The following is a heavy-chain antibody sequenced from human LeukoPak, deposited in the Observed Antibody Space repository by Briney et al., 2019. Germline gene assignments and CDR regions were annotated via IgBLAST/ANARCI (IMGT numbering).Heavy chain of an antibody. CDR3: ARDPQGYYYDSSGFDY. V-gene: IGHV4-31*03. D-gene: IGHD3-22*01. Sequence: NASQTLSLTCTVSGGSISSGGYYWSWIRQHPGKGLEWIGYIYYSGSTYYNPSLKSRVTISVDTSKNQFSLKLSSVTAADTAVYYCARDPQGYYYDSSGFDYWGQGTLVTVSS. CDR2: IYYSGST. J-gene: IGHJ4*02. CDR1: GGSISSGGYY.